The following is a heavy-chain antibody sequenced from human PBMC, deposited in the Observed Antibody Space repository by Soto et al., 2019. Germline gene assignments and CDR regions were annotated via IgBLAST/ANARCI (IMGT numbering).Heavy chain of an antibody. V-gene: IGHV4-59*01. D-gene: IGHD3-10*01. CDR2: IYYSGST. CDR3: ARVGYYGSGSSPQYYFDY. J-gene: IGHJ4*02. CDR1: GGSISSYY. Sequence: SETLSLTCTVSGGSISSYYWSWIRQPPGKGLEWIGYIYYSGSTNYNPSLKSRVTISVDTSKNQFSLKLSSVTAADTAVYYCARVGYYGSGSSPQYYFDYWGQGTLVTVSS.